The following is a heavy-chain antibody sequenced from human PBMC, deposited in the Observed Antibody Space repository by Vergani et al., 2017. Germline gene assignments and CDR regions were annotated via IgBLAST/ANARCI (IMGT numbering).Heavy chain of an antibody. CDR3: ARGSSSSSVDYYYYYGMDV. CDR2: MNPNSGNT. J-gene: IGHJ6*02. V-gene: IGHV1-8*01. D-gene: IGHD6-6*01. Sequence: QVQLVQSGAEVKKPGASVKVSCKASGYTFTSYDINWVRQATGQGLEWMGWMNPNSGNTGYAQKFQGRATMTTDTFTSTAYMELRSLRSDDTAVYYCARGSSSSSVDYYYYYGMDVWGQGTTVTVSS. CDR1: GYTFTSYD.